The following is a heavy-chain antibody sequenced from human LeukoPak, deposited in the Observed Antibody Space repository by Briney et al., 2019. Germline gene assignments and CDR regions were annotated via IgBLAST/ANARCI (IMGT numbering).Heavy chain of an antibody. D-gene: IGHD3-3*01. CDR1: GGSFSGYY. V-gene: IGHV4-34*01. CDR3: ARCTEYYDFWSGYHKYYYYGMDV. CDR2: INHSGST. Sequence: SETLSLTCAVYGGSFSGYYWSWIRQPPGKGLEWIVEINHSGSTNYNPSLKSRVTISVDTSKNQFSLKLSSVTAADTAVYYCARCTEYYDFWSGYHKYYYYGMDVWGQGTTVTVSS. J-gene: IGHJ6*02.